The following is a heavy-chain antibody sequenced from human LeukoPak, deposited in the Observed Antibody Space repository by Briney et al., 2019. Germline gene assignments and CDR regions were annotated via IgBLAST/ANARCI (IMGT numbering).Heavy chain of an antibody. D-gene: IGHD3-10*01. J-gene: IGHJ5*02. V-gene: IGHV4-59*08. Sequence: PSETLSLTCTVSGGSISSYYWSWIRQPPGKGLEWIGYIYYSGSTNYNPSLKSRVTISVDTSKNQFSLKLSSVTAADTAVYYCARHNYYGSGSYYWFDPWGQGTLVTVSS. CDR2: IYYSGST. CDR3: ARHNYYGSGSYYWFDP. CDR1: GGSISSYY.